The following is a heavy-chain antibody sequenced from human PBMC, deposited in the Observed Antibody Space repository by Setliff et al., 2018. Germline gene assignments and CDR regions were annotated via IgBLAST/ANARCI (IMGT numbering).Heavy chain of an antibody. CDR3: ARDGGMGMVKGYYYGLDA. Sequence: WIRQPPGKGLEWVANIDPDGIGKYYIDSVRGRFTISRDNAQKTLYLHMNNLRADDTAVFYCARDGGMGMVKGYYYGLDAWGPGTSVTVSS. V-gene: IGHV3-7*01. J-gene: IGHJ6*02. CDR2: IDPDGIGK. D-gene: IGHD5-18*01.